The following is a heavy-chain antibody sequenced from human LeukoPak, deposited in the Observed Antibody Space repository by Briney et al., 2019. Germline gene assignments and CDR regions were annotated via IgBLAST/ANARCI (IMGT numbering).Heavy chain of an antibody. V-gene: IGHV3-30-3*01. J-gene: IGHJ3*02. CDR1: GFTFSSYA. Sequence: GGSLRLSCVASGFTFSSYAMHWVRQAPGKGLEWVAVISYDGSNKYYADSVKGRFTISRDNSKNTLYLQMNSLRAEDTAVYYCARRGPGDAFDIWGQGTMVTVST. CDR2: ISYDGSNK. CDR3: ARRGPGDAFDI. D-gene: IGHD3-10*01.